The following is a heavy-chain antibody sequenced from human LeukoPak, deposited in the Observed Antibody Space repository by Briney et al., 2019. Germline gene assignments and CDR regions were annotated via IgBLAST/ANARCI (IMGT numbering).Heavy chain of an antibody. J-gene: IGHJ6*02. CDR1: GYTFTSYA. CDR2: INAGNGNT. Sequence: ASVKVSCKASGYTFTSYAMHWVRQAPGQRLEWMGWINAGNGNTKYSQKFQGRVTITRGTSASTAYMELSSLRSEDTAVYYCARDLGTFYYYYYGMDVWGQGTTVTVSS. CDR3: ARDLGTFYYYYYGMDV. V-gene: IGHV1-3*01. D-gene: IGHD2/OR15-2a*01.